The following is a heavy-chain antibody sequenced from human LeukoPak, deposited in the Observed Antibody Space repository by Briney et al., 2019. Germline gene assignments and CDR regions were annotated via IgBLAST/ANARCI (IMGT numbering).Heavy chain of an antibody. V-gene: IGHV1-46*01. CDR1: GYTFTSYY. Sequence: ASVKVSCKASGYTFTSYYMHWVRQAPGQGLEWMGIINPSGGSTSYAQKFQGRVTMTRDMSTSTVYMELSSLRSEDTAVYYCARFLGGGTGDYWGQGTLVTVSS. CDR2: INPSGGST. D-gene: IGHD1-14*01. J-gene: IGHJ4*02. CDR3: ARFLGGGTGDY.